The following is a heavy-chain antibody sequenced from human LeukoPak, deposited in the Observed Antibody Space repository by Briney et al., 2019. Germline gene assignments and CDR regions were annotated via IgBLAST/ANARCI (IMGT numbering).Heavy chain of an antibody. CDR3: ARVIAALSPDAFDI. CDR1: GGSISSYY. CDR2: IYYSGST. J-gene: IGHJ3*02. Sequence: KPSETLSLTCTVSGGSISSYYWSWIRQPPGKGLEWIGYIYYSGSTNYNLSLKSRVTISVDTSKNQFSLKLSSVTAADTAVYYCARVIAALSPDAFDIWGQGTMVTVSS. D-gene: IGHD6-13*01. V-gene: IGHV4-59*01.